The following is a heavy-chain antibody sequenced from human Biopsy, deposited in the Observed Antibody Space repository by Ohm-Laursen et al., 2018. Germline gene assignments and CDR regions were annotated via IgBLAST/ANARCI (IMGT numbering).Heavy chain of an antibody. CDR1: GFRFSSHT. Sequence: GSLRLSCAASGFRFSSHTMSWVRQAPGKGLEWVSAITPSERSAFYASSVESRFSVSRDNSKNILFLQMNSLRADDTAVYYCALAAAQTVTHFDYWGQGTLVTVSS. J-gene: IGHJ4*02. V-gene: IGHV3-23*01. CDR3: ALAAAQTVTHFDY. D-gene: IGHD4-17*01. CDR2: ITPSERSA.